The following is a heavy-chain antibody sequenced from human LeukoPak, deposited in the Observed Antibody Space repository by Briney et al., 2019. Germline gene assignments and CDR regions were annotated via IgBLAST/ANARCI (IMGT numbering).Heavy chain of an antibody. J-gene: IGHJ4*02. V-gene: IGHV3-53*01. CDR1: GFTVSSNY. Sequence: GGSLRLSCAASGFTVSSNYMSWVRQAPGKGLEWVSVIYSGGSTYYADSVKGRFTISRDNSKNTLYLQMNSLRAEDTAVYYCARGLRYFDWLFFDYWGQGTLVTVSS. CDR3: ARGLRYFDWLFFDY. D-gene: IGHD3-9*01. CDR2: IYSGGST.